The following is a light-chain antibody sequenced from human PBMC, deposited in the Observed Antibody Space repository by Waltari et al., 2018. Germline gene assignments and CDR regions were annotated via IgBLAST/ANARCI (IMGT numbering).Light chain of an antibody. J-gene: IGKJ5*01. V-gene: IGKV3-11*01. CDR3: QQRSTWPSIT. CDR2: DAS. CDR1: QSVKTN. Sequence: EIVLTQSPATLSLSPGERGTLSCRASQSVKTNLAWYQQKPGQAPRLLIYDASTRATGIPARFSGSGSGTDFTLTISSLEREDFAVYYCQQRSTWPSITFGQGTRLEIK.